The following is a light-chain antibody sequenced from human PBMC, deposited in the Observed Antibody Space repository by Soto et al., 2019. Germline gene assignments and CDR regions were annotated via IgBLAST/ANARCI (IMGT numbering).Light chain of an antibody. Sequence: EVVMTQSPGTLSLSPGERAPLSCRARQCVSSSYVAWYQPKPGQAPMLLIYEAYIRAIVIPYRVSGSGSGTDFTLTISRLEPEDFAVYHCQQYGSPPPTFGQGSKVEIK. CDR3: QQYGSPPPT. J-gene: IGKJ1*01. CDR2: EAY. CDR1: QCVSSSY. V-gene: IGKV3-20*01.